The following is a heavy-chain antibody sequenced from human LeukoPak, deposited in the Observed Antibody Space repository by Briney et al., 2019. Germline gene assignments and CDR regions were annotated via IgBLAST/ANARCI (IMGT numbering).Heavy chain of an antibody. Sequence: GVSLTLSCAASGFTVSSSYMSWVRQAPGKGLEWVSVIYSGGSTYYADSVKGRFTISRDNSKNTLNLQMNSLRAEDTAVYYCAKVRSSSSYYYFDYWGQGTLVTVSS. V-gene: IGHV3-53*05. D-gene: IGHD6-6*01. CDR3: AKVRSSSSYYYFDY. CDR1: GFTVSSSY. CDR2: IYSGGST. J-gene: IGHJ4*02.